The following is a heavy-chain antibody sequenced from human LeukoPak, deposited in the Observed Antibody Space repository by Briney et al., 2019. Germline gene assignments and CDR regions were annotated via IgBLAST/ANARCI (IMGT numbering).Heavy chain of an antibody. D-gene: IGHD1-14*01. CDR3: AKVRNDALSYYFDY. V-gene: IGHV3-30*18. J-gene: IGHJ4*02. Sequence: PGGSLRLSCAASGFTFSSYGMHWVRQAPGKGLEWVAVISYDGSNKYYADSVKGRFTISRDNSKNTLYLQMNSLRAEDTAVYYCAKVRNDALSYYFDYWGQGTLVTVSS. CDR1: GFTFSSYG. CDR2: ISYDGSNK.